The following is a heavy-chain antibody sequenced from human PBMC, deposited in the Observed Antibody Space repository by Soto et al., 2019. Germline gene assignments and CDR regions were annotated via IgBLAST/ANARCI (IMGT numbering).Heavy chain of an antibody. J-gene: IGHJ3*01. CDR2: IIPIFDTT. V-gene: IGHV1-69*13. Sequence: SVKVSCKTSGGTFSNYAFTWVRQAPGQGLEWMGGIIPIFDTTNYAQKFQDRITITADDSTSTVYMELHSLTSEDTALYYCAQDRGVQEWLYLFVFWGQGKMVTVSS. CDR1: GGTFSNYA. CDR3: AQDRGVQEWLYLFVF. D-gene: IGHD6-19*01.